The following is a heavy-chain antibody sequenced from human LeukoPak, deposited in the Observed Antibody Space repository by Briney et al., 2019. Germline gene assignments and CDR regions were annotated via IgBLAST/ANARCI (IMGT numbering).Heavy chain of an antibody. D-gene: IGHD3-10*01. CDR1: GYTFTNYG. J-gene: IGHJ6*02. Sequence: WASVKVSCKASGYTFTNYGIGWVRQAPGQGLEWMGWISAYNGNTNYAQKFQGRVTMTTDTSTSTAYMELRSLRSDDTAVYYCARDGLYYYGSGSSSSYYYYGMDVWGQGTTVTVSS. CDR3: ARDGLYYYGSGSSSSYYYYGMDV. CDR2: ISAYNGNT. V-gene: IGHV1-18*01.